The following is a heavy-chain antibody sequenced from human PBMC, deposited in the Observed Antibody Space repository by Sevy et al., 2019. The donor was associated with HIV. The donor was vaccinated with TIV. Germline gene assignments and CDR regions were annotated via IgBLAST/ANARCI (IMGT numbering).Heavy chain of an antibody. Sequence: GGSLILSCAASGFAFSTHAMHWVRQAPGKGLEWVAVISYEGTETFYAASVEGRFTISRDNSKNMLSLQINSLRPEDTAVYYCARDGGNSVKWYPLYWGHGTLVTISS. CDR2: ISYEGTET. D-gene: IGHD2-2*01. J-gene: IGHJ4*01. V-gene: IGHV3-30-3*01. CDR1: GFAFSTHA. CDR3: ARDGGNSVKWYPLY.